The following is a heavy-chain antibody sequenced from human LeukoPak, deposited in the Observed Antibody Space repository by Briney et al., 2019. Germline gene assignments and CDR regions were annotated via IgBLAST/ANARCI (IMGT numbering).Heavy chain of an antibody. V-gene: IGHV3-23*01. J-gene: IGHJ4*02. D-gene: IGHD4-11*01. CDR2: ISGNGGST. Sequence: GGSLRLSCAASGFTFSIHAMSWVRQAPGQGLEWVSTISGNGGSTYYADSVKGRFTISRANSRDTLYLQMNSLRAEDTAVYYCAKGPQETASTAAFDSWGQGILVTVSS. CDR3: AKGPQETASTAAFDS. CDR1: GFTFSIHA.